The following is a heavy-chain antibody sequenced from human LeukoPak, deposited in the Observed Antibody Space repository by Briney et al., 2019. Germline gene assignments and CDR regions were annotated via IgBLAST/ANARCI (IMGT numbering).Heavy chain of an antibody. CDR1: GFTFGSYG. V-gene: IGHV3-30*18. CDR2: ISYDGSNK. J-gene: IGHJ4*02. Sequence: GRSLRLSCAASGFTFGSYGMHWVRQAPGKGLEWVAVISYDGSNKYYADSVKGRFTISRDNSKNTLYLQMNSLRAEDTAVYYCAKGEVDYWGQGTLVTVSS. CDR3: AKGEVDY.